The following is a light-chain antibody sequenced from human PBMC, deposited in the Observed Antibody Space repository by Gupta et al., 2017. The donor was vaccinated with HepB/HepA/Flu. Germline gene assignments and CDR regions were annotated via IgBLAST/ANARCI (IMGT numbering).Light chain of an antibody. Sequence: EIVMTQSPATLSVSPGERATLSCRASQSVSSNLAWYQQKPGQAPRLLIYGASTRATGIPARFSGSGYGTEFTLTISSRQSEDFAVYYCQHGNNWPPSTFGQGTKMEIK. CDR1: QSVSSN. J-gene: IGKJ2*01. CDR3: QHGNNWPPST. CDR2: GAS. V-gene: IGKV3-15*01.